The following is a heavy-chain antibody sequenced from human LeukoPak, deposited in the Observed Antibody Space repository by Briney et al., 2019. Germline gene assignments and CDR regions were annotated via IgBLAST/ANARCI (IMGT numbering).Heavy chain of an antibody. D-gene: IGHD3-22*01. CDR2: INPNSGGT. Sequence: ASVKVSCKASGYTFTGYYVHWVRQAPGQGLEWMGRINPNSGGTDFAQKFQGRVTMTRDTSISTAYMELSRLKSDDTAVYYCARDKADYYASNSYSIKPYSYFDLWGRGTLVTVSS. J-gene: IGHJ2*01. CDR1: GYTFTGYY. CDR3: ARDKADYYASNSYSIKPYSYFDL. V-gene: IGHV1-2*06.